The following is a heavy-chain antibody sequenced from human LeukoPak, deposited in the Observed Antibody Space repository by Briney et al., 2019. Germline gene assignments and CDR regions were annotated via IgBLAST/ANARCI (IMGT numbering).Heavy chain of an antibody. CDR2: IIPIFGTA. CDR1: GGTFSSYA. D-gene: IGHD6-19*01. Sequence: SVKVSCKASGGTFSSYAISWVRQAPGQGLEWMGRIIPIFGTANYAQKFQGRVTITTDESTSTAYMELSSLRSEDTAVYYCARTGWAVAGELDYWGQGTLVTVSS. J-gene: IGHJ4*02. CDR3: ARTGWAVAGELDY. V-gene: IGHV1-69*05.